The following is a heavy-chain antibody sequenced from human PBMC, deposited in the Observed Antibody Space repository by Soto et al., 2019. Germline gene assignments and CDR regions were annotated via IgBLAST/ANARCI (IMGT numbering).Heavy chain of an antibody. D-gene: IGHD4-17*01. CDR2: IYYSGST. J-gene: IGHJ4*02. Sequence: SETLSLTCTVSGGSISSYYWSWIRQPPGKGLEWIGYIYYSGSTNYNPSLKSRVTISVDTSKNQSSLKLSSVTAADTAVYYCARHGGYLGPNDYWGQGTLVTVSS. CDR1: GGSISSYY. CDR3: ARHGGYLGPNDY. V-gene: IGHV4-59*01.